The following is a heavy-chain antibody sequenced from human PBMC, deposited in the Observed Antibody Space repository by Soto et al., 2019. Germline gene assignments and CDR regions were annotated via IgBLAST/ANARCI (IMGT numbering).Heavy chain of an antibody. CDR1: GGSFSGYY. V-gene: IGHV4-34*11. Sequence: SETLSLTCAVYGGSFSGYYWSWIRQHPGKGLEWIGYIYYSGSTYYNPSLESRATISVDHSKNQFSLTLRSVTAADTAVYYCARDYGDYSFFFDYWGQGALVTVSS. D-gene: IGHD4-17*01. J-gene: IGHJ4*02. CDR3: ARDYGDYSFFFDY. CDR2: IYYSGST.